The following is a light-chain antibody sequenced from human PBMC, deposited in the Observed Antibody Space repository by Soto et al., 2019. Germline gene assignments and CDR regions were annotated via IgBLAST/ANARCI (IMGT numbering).Light chain of an antibody. J-gene: IGKJ4*01. V-gene: IGKV3-11*01. Sequence: ESGWTQSPATLSLSPGERATLSCSVRQSLGRSLAWYQQKPRQPPSLLIYDASNRATGIPARFSGSGSGTDFTLTINRLEPEDVAVYYSQQRSYLFTFGRGTTGDI. CDR1: QSLGRS. CDR2: DAS. CDR3: QQRSYLFT.